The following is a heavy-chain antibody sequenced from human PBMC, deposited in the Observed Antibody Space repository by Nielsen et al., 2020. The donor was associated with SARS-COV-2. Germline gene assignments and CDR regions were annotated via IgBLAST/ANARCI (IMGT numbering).Heavy chain of an antibody. J-gene: IGHJ3*02. Sequence: ASVKVSCKASGYTFTSYGISWVRQAPGQGLEWMGWISAYNGNTNYAQKLQGRVTMTRDTSTSTVYMELSSLRSEDTAVYYCARVYGVVDAFDIWGQGTMVTVSS. CDR2: ISAYNGNT. V-gene: IGHV1-18*04. CDR1: GYTFTSYG. CDR3: ARVYGVVDAFDI. D-gene: IGHD4-17*01.